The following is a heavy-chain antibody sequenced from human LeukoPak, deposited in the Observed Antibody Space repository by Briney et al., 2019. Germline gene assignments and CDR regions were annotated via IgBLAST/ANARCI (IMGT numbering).Heavy chain of an antibody. Sequence: ASVKVSCKASGYTFTGYYMHWVRQAPGQGLEWMGRINPNSGGTNYAQKFQGRVTMTRDTSINTAYMELSRLRSDDTAVYYCARVLGSGSSFDYWGQGTLVTVSS. V-gene: IGHV1-2*06. CDR1: GYTFTGYY. CDR2: INPNSGGT. J-gene: IGHJ4*02. CDR3: ARVLGSGSSFDY. D-gene: IGHD3-10*01.